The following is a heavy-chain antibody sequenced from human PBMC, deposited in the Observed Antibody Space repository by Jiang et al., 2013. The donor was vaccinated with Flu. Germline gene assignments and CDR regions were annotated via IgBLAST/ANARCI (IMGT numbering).Heavy chain of an antibody. CDR2: IDPSDSYT. CDR1: GYSFTSYW. J-gene: IGHJ4*02. CDR3: ARHGGSGSYYDYFDY. Sequence: GAEVKKPGESLRISCKGSGYSFTSYWISWVRQMPGKGLEWMGRIDPSDSYTNYSPSFQGHVTISADKSISTAYLQWSSLKASDTAMYYCARHGGSGSYYDYFDYWGQGTLVTVSS. D-gene: IGHD3-10*01. V-gene: IGHV5-10-1*01.